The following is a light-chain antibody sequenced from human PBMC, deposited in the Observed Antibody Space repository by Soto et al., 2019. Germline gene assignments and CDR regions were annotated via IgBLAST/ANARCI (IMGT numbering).Light chain of an antibody. Sequence: QSALTQPPSAPGSPGQSVTISCTGTSSDVGGYNYVSWYQQHPGKAPKLMISEVSKRPSGVPDRFSGSKSGNTASLTVSGLQAEDEADYYCCSYAGSNNYVFGTGTKLTVL. CDR1: SSDVGGYNY. V-gene: IGLV2-8*01. CDR3: CSYAGSNNYV. CDR2: EVS. J-gene: IGLJ1*01.